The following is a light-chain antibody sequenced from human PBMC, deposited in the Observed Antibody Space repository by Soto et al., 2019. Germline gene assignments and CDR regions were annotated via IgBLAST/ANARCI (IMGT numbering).Light chain of an antibody. CDR1: QNIIRSF. J-gene: IGKJ2*01. CDR2: GGG. CDR3: QQYGSSPSN. Sequence: DIVLTQSPVTLSLSPGDTATLSCRASQNIIRSFVAWYQQKPGQAPRLLIFGGGARAAGIPDRFRGRGSGTDFSLTISSLDPEDFAVYYCQQYGSSPSNFGQWTKVEI. V-gene: IGKV3-20*01.